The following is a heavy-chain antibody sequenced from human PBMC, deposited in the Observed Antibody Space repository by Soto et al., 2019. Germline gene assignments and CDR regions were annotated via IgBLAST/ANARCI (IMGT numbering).Heavy chain of an antibody. CDR1: GFPFSSYA. CDR3: TKDRYCSSTSCYAGYY. V-gene: IGHV3-23*01. Sequence: EVQLLESGGGLVQPGGSLRLSCAASGFPFSSYAMSWVRQAPGKGLEWVSGISGSGGSTSVTDSVKGRFTISRDNSKNTLYLQMNSLRAEDTAVYYCTKDRYCSSTSCYAGYYWGQGPLVTVSS. D-gene: IGHD2-2*01. J-gene: IGHJ4*02. CDR2: ISGSGGST.